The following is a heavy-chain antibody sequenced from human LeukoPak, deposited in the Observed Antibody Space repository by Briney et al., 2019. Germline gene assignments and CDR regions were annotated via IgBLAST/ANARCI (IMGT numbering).Heavy chain of an antibody. CDR1: GFTFSSYA. D-gene: IGHD6-13*01. CDR2: ISGSGGST. J-gene: IGHJ4*02. V-gene: IGHV3-23*01. Sequence: PGGSLRLSCAASGFTFSSYAMSWVRQAPVKGLEWVSAISGSGGSTYYADSVKGRFTISRDNSKNTLYLQMNSLRAEDTAVYYCAKGEAYSSSWDYWGQGTLVTVSS. CDR3: AKGEAYSSSWDY.